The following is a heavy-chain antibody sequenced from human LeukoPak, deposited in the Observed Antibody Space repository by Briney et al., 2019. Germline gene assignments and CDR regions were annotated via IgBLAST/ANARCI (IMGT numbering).Heavy chain of an antibody. Sequence: GGSLRLSCGVSGFTFSRYWMTWVRQAPGKGLVWVSHSNSDGSSTSYADSVKGRFTISRDNAKNTLYLQMNSLRAEDAAVYYCARDLKGPVNDVFDIWGQGTMVTVSS. CDR1: GFTFSRYW. CDR2: SNSDGSST. CDR3: ARDLKGPVNDVFDI. V-gene: IGHV3-74*01. J-gene: IGHJ3*02. D-gene: IGHD4-23*01.